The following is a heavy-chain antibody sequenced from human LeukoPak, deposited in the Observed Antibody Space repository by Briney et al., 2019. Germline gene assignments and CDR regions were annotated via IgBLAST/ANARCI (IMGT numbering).Heavy chain of an antibody. CDR3: AKCINVAGTSENNWFDP. Sequence: GESLRLSCAASGFIFSYYAMNWDRQAPGKGLEWVSAISGSGGSTCYADSVKGRFTISRDNSKNTLYLQMNSLRAEDTAEYYCAKCINVAGTSENNWFDPWGQGTLVTVSS. CDR2: ISGSGGST. V-gene: IGHV3-23*01. CDR1: GFIFSYYA. J-gene: IGHJ5*02. D-gene: IGHD6-19*01.